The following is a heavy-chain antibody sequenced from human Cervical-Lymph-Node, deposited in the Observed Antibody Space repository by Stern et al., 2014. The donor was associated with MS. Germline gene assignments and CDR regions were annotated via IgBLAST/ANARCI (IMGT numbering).Heavy chain of an antibody. CDR2: VWYDGSKK. Sequence: VQLVESGGGVVQPGRSLRLSCSASGFNFNDYGMNWVRQAPGKGLEWVAVVWYDGSKKYYADSVKGRFTVSRDNSKNKLYLQMDSLRPEDTAMYYCAKDGHSYGLWGNFFDSWGQGTLVAVSS. CDR1: GFNFNDYG. CDR3: AKDGHSYGLWGNFFDS. V-gene: IGHV3-33*06. J-gene: IGHJ4*02. D-gene: IGHD3-16*01.